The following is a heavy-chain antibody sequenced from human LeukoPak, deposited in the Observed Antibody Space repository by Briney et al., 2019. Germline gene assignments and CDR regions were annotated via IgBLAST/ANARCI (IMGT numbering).Heavy chain of an antibody. J-gene: IGHJ4*02. CDR1: GVTLTDYS. V-gene: IGHV3-11*01. D-gene: IGHD2-15*01. Sequence: RGALRVSRAASGVTLTDYSTSCICQGPGEGLGRVSYISSSGSTIYYADAVKGRFTITRDNPKNSLYLQMNSLSAEDTAVYNCGRDRSGGNIVDYWGQGTLVTVSS. CDR2: ISSSGSTI. CDR3: GRDRSGGNIVDY.